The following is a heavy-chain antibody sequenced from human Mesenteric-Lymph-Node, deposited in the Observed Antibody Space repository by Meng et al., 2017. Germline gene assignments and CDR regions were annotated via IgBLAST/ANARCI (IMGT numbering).Heavy chain of an antibody. J-gene: IGHJ6*02. D-gene: IGHD6-13*01. Sequence: ASVKVSCKASGYTFTGYYMHWVRQAPGQGLEWMGRINPNSGGTNYAQKFQGRVTMTRDTSISTAYMELSRLKSDDTAVYYCARGGIGVAAAGTLNYYYYGMDVWGQGTTVTVSS. CDR1: GYTFTGYY. CDR2: INPNSGGT. V-gene: IGHV1-2*06. CDR3: ARGGIGVAAAGTLNYYYYGMDV.